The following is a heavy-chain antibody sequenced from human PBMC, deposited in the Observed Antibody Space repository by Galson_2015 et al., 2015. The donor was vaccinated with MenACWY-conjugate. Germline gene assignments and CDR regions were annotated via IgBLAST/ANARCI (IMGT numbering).Heavy chain of an antibody. CDR3: ARGRGERGY. D-gene: IGHD3-16*01. J-gene: IGHJ4*02. CDR2: ISYDGSNK. CDR1: GFTFSSYG. Sequence: SLRLSCAASGFTFSSYGMHWVRQAPGKGLEWVAVISYDGSNKYYADSVKGRFTISRDNSKNTLYLQMNSLRAEDTAVYYCARGRGERGYWGQGTLVTVSS. V-gene: IGHV3-30*03.